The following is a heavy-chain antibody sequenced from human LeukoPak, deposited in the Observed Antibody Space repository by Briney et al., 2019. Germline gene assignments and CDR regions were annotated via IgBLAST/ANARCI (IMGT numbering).Heavy chain of an antibody. J-gene: IGHJ2*01. CDR1: GFTFSGSA. Sequence: GGALRLSCAASGFTFSGSAMHWVRQASGEGLEWVARVRSKDAGFATSYSASVRGRFTTPRDDSKSMAYLQMDSLKTEDTAVYFCSRTSDAAWYFDLWGRGTLVTVSS. V-gene: IGHV3-73*01. CDR2: VRSKDAGFAT. CDR3: SRTSDAAWYFDL. D-gene: IGHD3-10*01.